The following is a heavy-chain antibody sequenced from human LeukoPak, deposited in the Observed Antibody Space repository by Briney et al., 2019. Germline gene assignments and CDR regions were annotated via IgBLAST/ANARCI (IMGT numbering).Heavy chain of an antibody. D-gene: IGHD3-10*01. V-gene: IGHV3-9*01. CDR2: ISWNSGSI. CDR1: GFTFDDYA. Sequence: GGSLRLSCAASGFTFDDYAMNWVRQAPGKGLEWVSGISWNSGSIGYADSVKGRFTISRDNAKNSLYLQMNSLRAEDTALYYCAKDITYYYGSGSYDYWGQGTLVTVSS. CDR3: AKDITYYYGSGSYDY. J-gene: IGHJ4*02.